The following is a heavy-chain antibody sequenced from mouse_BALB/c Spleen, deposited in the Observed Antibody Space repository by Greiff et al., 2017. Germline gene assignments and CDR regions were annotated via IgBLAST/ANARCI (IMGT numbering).Heavy chain of an antibody. Sequence: VQLQQSGPGLVKPSQSLSLTCSVTGYSITSGYYWNWIRQFPGNKLEWMGYISYDGSNNYNPSLKNRISITRDTSKNQFFLKLNSVTTEDTATYYCARAYGYHYAMDYWGQGTSVTVSS. J-gene: IGHJ4*01. CDR3: ARAYGYHYAMDY. V-gene: IGHV3-6*02. D-gene: IGHD2-2*01. CDR2: ISYDGSN. CDR1: GYSITSGYY.